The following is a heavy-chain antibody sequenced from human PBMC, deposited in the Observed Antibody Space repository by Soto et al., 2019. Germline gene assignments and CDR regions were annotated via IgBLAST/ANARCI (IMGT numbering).Heavy chain of an antibody. J-gene: IGHJ4*02. CDR3: ATLYMVRGVRTFDY. CDR2: IYYTGST. Sequence: QVQLQESGPGLVKPSQTLSLTCTVSGGSISSGGYYWSWIRQHPGKGLEWIGYIYYTGSTYYNPSLKCRVTISVDTSKNQFSLKLSSVTAADTAVYYCATLYMVRGVRTFDYWGQGTLVTVSS. V-gene: IGHV4-31*03. D-gene: IGHD3-10*01. CDR1: GGSISSGGYY.